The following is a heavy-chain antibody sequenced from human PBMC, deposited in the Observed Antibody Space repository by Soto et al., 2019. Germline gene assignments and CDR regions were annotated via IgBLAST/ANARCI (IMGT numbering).Heavy chain of an antibody. V-gene: IGHV3-11*04. J-gene: IGHJ4*01. Sequence: GGSLRLSCTGSGVTFRYYYMVWIRQAPGKGLEWVSYISSSGSTTYYAASVKGRFTVSRDNAKNSLYLQMDSLRAEDTAVYYCARDSGYGSGSSVNHYLDCWGRGTLVTVSS. D-gene: IGHD3-10*01. CDR1: GVTFRYYY. CDR2: ISSSGSTT. CDR3: ARDSGYGSGSSVNHYLDC.